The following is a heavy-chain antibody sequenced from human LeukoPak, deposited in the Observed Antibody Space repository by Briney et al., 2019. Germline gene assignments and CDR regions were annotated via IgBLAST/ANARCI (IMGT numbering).Heavy chain of an antibody. J-gene: IGHJ4*02. CDR3: AKLCSREVGRLVAAAGYYIPYFDY. Sequence: PGGSLRLSCAASGFTFSSYGMHWVRQAPGKGLEWVAVISYDGSNKYYADSVKSRFTISRDNSKNTLYLQMNSLRAEDTAVYYCAKLCSREVGRLVAAAGYYIPYFDYWGQGTLVTVSS. CDR1: GFTFSSYG. D-gene: IGHD6-13*01. CDR2: ISYDGSNK. V-gene: IGHV3-30*18.